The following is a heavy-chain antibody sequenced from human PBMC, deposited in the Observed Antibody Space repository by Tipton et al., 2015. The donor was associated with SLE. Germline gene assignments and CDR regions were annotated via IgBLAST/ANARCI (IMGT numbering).Heavy chain of an antibody. J-gene: IGHJ1*01. V-gene: IGHV3-74*01. CDR2: INSDASST. CDR1: GFTFSSYW. CDR3: ARDDRWYSSGWYAEYFQH. D-gene: IGHD6-19*01. Sequence: SLRLSCAASGFTFSSYWMHWVRQAPGKGLVWVSRINSDASSTSYADSVKGRFTISRDNAKNTLYLQMNSLRAEDTAVYYCARDDRWYSSGWYAEYFQHWGQGTLVTVSS.